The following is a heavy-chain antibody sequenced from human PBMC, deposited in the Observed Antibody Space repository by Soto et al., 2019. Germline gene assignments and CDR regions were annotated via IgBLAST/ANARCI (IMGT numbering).Heavy chain of an antibody. CDR2: INPSGGST. V-gene: IGHV1-46*01. CDR3: ARDRPPGIAARPGNWFDP. Sequence: QVQLVQSGAEVKKPGASVKVSCKASGYTFTSYYMHWVRQAPGQGLEWMGIINPSGGSTSYAQKFQGRVTMTRYSSTSSVYMELSSLRYEDTPVYHCARDRPPGIAARPGNWFDPWGQGTLVTVS. D-gene: IGHD6-6*01. CDR1: GYTFTSYY. J-gene: IGHJ5*02.